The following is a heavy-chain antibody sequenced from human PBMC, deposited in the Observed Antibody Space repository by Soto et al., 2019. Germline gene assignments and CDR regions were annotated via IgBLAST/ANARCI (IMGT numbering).Heavy chain of an antibody. J-gene: IGHJ4*02. CDR2: ISGSGGST. CDR3: ATRMITFGGVIPPHFDY. Sequence: GGSLRLSCAASGFTISSYAMSWVRQAPGKGLEWVSAISGSGGSTYYADSVKGRLTISRDNSKNTLYLQMNSLRAEDTAVYYCATRMITFGGVIPPHFDYWGQGTLVTVSS. V-gene: IGHV3-23*01. CDR1: GFTISSYA. D-gene: IGHD3-16*02.